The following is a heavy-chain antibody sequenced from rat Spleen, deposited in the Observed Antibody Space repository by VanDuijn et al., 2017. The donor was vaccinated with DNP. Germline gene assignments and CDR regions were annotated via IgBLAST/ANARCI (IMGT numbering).Heavy chain of an antibody. CDR2: ISTGGGNT. CDR3: ARVGDFHDGGDGDVLDA. J-gene: IGHJ4*01. Sequence: EVQLVESGGGLVQPGRSLKLSCAASGFTFSDYYVAWVRQAPTKGLEWVASISTGGGNTYYRDSVKGRFTISRDNAKNTLSLQMNSLRSEDTATYYCARVGDFHDGGDGDVLDAWGQGTSVTVSS. CDR1: GFTFSDYY. V-gene: IGHV5-25*01. D-gene: IGHD1-12*02.